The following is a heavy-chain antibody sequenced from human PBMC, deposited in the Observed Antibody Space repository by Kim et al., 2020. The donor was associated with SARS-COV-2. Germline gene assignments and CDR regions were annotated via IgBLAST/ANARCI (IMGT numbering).Heavy chain of an antibody. J-gene: IGHJ6*02. CDR1: GDSVSSNSAA. V-gene: IGHV6-1*01. CDR2: TYYRSKWYN. Sequence: SQTLSLTCAISGDSVSSNSAAWNWIRQSPSRGLEWLGRTYYRSKWYNDYAVSVKRRITINPDTSKNQFSLQLNSVTPEDTAVYYCAREVEYSGSYLGYYYYYGMDVWGQGTTVTVSS. CDR3: AREVEYSGSYLGYYYYYGMDV. D-gene: IGHD1-26*01.